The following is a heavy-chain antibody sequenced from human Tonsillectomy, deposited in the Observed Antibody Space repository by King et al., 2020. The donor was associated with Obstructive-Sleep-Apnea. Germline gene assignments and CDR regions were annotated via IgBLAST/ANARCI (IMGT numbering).Heavy chain of an antibody. V-gene: IGHV3-48*04. Sequence: VQLVESGGGLAQPGGSLRLSCAASGFTFSRYSMNWVRQAPGKGLEWIAHISTSGSTIYYADSVKGRLIISRDSAKNSMYLQMNSLRAEDTGVYFCARDRPYSTAVMNYWGQGTLVTVSS. CDR3: ARDRPYSTAVMNY. J-gene: IGHJ4*02. CDR2: ISTSGSTI. D-gene: IGHD4-23*01. CDR1: GFTFSRYS.